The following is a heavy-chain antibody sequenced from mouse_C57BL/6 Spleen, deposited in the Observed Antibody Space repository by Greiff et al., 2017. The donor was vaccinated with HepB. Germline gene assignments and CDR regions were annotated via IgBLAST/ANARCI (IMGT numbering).Heavy chain of an antibody. V-gene: IGHV1-50*01. Sequence: QVQLQQPGAELVKPGASVKLSCKASGYTFTSYWMQWVKQRPGQGLEWIGEIDPSDSYTNYNQKSKGKATLTVDTSSSTAYMQLSSLTSEDSAVYYCARRGYFDVWGTGTTVTVSS. CDR1: GYTFTSYW. CDR3: ARRGYFDV. J-gene: IGHJ1*03. CDR2: IDPSDSYT.